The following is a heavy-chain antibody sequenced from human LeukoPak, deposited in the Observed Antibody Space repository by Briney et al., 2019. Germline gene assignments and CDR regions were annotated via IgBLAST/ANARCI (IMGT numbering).Heavy chain of an antibody. CDR1: GFTFSSYA. J-gene: IGHJ4*02. D-gene: IGHD5-18*01. Sequence: GGSLRLSCAASGFTFSSYAMSWVRQAPGKGLEWVANIKQDGSEKYYVDSVKGRFTISRDNAKNSLYLQMNSLRAEDTAVYYCASGGYSFGYWGQGTLVTVSS. V-gene: IGHV3-7*03. CDR2: IKQDGSEK. CDR3: ASGGYSFGY.